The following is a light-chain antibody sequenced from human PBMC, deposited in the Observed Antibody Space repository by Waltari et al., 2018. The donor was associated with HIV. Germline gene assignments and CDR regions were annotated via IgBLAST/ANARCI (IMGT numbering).Light chain of an antibody. CDR3: SSYTSSSSWV. Sequence: QSALTQPASVSGSPGQSITISCTGTSSDVGGYNYVSWYQQHPGKAPKLMFYDVSNRPSGVSNRFSGSKAGNTASLNISGLQAEDGAYYYCSSYTSSSSWVFGGGTKLTVL. CDR1: SSDVGGYNY. CDR2: DVS. J-gene: IGLJ3*02. V-gene: IGLV2-14*03.